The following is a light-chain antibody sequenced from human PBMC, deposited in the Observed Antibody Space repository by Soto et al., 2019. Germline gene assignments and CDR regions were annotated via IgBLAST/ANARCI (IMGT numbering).Light chain of an antibody. CDR1: QTVLHTNGYNY. CDR2: LGS. J-gene: IGKJ5*01. CDR3: MQVLLSPLVS. V-gene: IGKV2-28*01. Sequence: DIVMTQSPQSLTVTPGEPASLLCMTSQTVLHTNGYNYLDWYLQRPGQSPHLLIYLGSNRASGVPDRFSGSGSGTDFTLKISRVEAEDVGVYYCMQVLLSPLVSCGQGKRREIK.